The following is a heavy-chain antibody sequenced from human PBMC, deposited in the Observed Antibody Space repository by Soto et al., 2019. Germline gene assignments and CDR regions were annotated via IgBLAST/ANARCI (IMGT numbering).Heavy chain of an antibody. CDR1: GYTFTSYD. D-gene: IGHD6-6*01. V-gene: IGHV1-8*01. CDR3: ARGKVEGIAARPVDY. J-gene: IGHJ4*02. Sequence: ASVKVSCKASGYTFTSYDINWLRQATGQGLEWMGWMNPNSGNTGYAQRFQGRVTMTRNTSISTAYMELSSLRSEDTAVYYCARGKVEGIAARPVDYWGQGTLVTVSS. CDR2: MNPNSGNT.